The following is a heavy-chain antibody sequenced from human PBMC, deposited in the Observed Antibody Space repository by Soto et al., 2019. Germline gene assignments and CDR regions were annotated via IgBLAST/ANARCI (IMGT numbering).Heavy chain of an antibody. V-gene: IGHV3-21*01. J-gene: IGHJ4*01. D-gene: IGHD4-4*01. CDR1: GYTFTSYN. CDR3: AREGVTNYTDYYFDL. CDR2: ISGIGIDI. Sequence: SVKVSCNASGYTFTSYNMNWFLQSPGRGLELVSSISGIGIDIHFTDSVKGRFTISRDNAKTSLYLQMDSLRPEGTAIYYCAREGVTNYTDYYFDLWGHGALVTVSS.